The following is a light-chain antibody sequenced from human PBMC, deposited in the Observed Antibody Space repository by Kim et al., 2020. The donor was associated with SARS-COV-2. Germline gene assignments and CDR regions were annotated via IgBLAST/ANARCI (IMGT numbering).Light chain of an antibody. CDR3: GTWDSSLSAWV. CDR1: SSNIGNNY. J-gene: IGLJ3*02. V-gene: IGLV1-51*01. CDR2: DNN. Sequence: GQKVTLPCSGSSSNIGNNYVSWYQQLPGTAPKLLIYDNNKRPSGIPDRFSGSKSGTSATLGITGLQTGDEADYYCGTWDSSLSAWVFGGGTQLTVL.